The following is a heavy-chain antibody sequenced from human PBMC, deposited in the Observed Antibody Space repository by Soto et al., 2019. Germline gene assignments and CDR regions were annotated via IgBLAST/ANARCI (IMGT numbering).Heavy chain of an antibody. CDR2: INSDGSST. V-gene: IGHV3-74*01. Sequence: GGSLRLSCVASGFTFNTYWMHWVRQAPGKGLVWVSRINSDGSSTSCADSVKGRFTISRDNAKNTVYLQMNSLSGEDTALYYCARGLKNYYGSDVWGQATTVTVSS. J-gene: IGHJ6*02. CDR3: ARGLKNYYGSDV. CDR1: GFTFNTYW.